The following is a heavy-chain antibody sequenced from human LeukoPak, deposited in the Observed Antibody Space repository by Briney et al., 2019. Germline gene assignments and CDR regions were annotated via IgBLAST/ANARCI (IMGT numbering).Heavy chain of an antibody. CDR2: IGSDSGAI. CDR1: GFTFSNFA. J-gene: IGHJ4*02. Sequence: PGGSLRLSCAASGFTFSNFAMIWVRQAPGKGLEWVSVIGSDSGAIQYTDSVKGRFTISRDNSKSTLYLQMNSLRAEDTAVYYCAKDQYRDYFRGADYWGQGTLVTVSS. D-gene: IGHD2/OR15-2a*01. CDR3: AKDQYRDYFRGADY. V-gene: IGHV3-23*01.